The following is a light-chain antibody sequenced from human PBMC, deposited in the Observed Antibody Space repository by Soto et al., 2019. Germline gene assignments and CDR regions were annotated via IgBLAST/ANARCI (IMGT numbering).Light chain of an antibody. CDR2: EVS. CDR3: CSYAGSSTWV. CDR1: SSDVGSYNL. J-gene: IGLJ3*02. V-gene: IGLV2-23*02. Sequence: QSALTQPASVSGSPGQSITISCTGTSSDVGSYNLVSWYQQHPGKAPKLMIYEVSKRPSGVSNRFSGSKSGNTASLTISGLQAEDAAAYYCCSYAGSSTWVFGGGTKLTVL.